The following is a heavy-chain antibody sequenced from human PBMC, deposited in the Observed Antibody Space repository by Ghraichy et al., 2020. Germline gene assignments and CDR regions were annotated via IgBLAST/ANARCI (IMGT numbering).Heavy chain of an antibody. V-gene: IGHV3-7*01. CDR3: ARDLGLGSPSDY. Sequence: GGSLRLSCAASGFIFSRYWMSWVRQAPGKGLECVANIKEDGGEKYFLDSVRRRFTISRDNAKNSLFLQMNNLRAEDTGVYYCARDLGLGSPSDYWGQGTGVTVSS. CDR1: GFIFSRYW. J-gene: IGHJ4*02. D-gene: IGHD7-27*01. CDR2: IKEDGGEK.